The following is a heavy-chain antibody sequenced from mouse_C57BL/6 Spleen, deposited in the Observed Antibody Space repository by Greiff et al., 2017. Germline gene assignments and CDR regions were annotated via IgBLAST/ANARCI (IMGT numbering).Heavy chain of an antibody. D-gene: IGHD2-10*01. CDR1: GYAFSSSW. CDR3: APYQVAY. J-gene: IGHJ3*01. CDR2: IYPGDGDT. V-gene: IGHV1-82*01. Sequence: LEESGPELVKPGASVKISCKASGYAFSSSWMNWVKQRPGKGLEWSGRIYPGDGDTNYNGKFKGKATLTADKSSSTAYMQLSSLTSEDSAVYFCAPYQVAYWGQGTLVTVSA.